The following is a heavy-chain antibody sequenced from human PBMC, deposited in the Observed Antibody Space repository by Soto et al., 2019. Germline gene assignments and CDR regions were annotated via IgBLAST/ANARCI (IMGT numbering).Heavy chain of an antibody. J-gene: IGHJ4*02. V-gene: IGHV1-69*01. CDR1: GGTFSSYA. CDR3: ARLRTSSGSYYPYYFDY. CDR2: IIPIFGTA. D-gene: IGHD1-26*01. Sequence: QVQLVQSGAEVKKPGSSVKVSCKASGGTFSSYAISWVRQAPRQGLEWMGGIIPIFGTANYAQKFQGRVTITADESTSTAYMELSSLRSEDTAVYYCARLRTSSGSYYPYYFDYWGQGTLVTVSS.